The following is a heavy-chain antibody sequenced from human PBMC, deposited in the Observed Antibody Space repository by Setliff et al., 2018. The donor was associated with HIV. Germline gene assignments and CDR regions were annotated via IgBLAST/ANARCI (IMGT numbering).Heavy chain of an antibody. J-gene: IGHJ4*02. D-gene: IGHD2-15*01. V-gene: IGHV4-39*07. Sequence: SETLSLTCAIFGGSISRSTYYWGWIRQPPGKGLEWIGALSSNGNSYYNPSYKSRVTISIDSSKNLFSLRLNSLTAADTAVYYCAVQDLAEVRWYYMDYWGQGAPVTVSS. CDR1: GGSISRSTYY. CDR3: AVQDLAEVRWYYMDY. CDR2: LSSNGNS.